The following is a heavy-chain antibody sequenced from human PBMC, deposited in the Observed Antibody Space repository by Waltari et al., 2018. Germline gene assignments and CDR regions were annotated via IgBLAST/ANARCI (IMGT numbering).Heavy chain of an antibody. J-gene: IGHJ4*02. V-gene: IGHV3-33*01. CDR1: GFSFSIYG. D-gene: IGHD3-10*01. Sequence: QVQLVESGGGVVQPGKSLRLSCAASGFSFSIYGIHWVRQAPGKGLEWVALIWHDGSSQYYADSVKGRFTISRDNSKNTVYLQMNSLTAEDTAMYYCARSPFGEMAEFDYWGQGALVTVSS. CDR3: ARSPFGEMAEFDY. CDR2: IWHDGSSQ.